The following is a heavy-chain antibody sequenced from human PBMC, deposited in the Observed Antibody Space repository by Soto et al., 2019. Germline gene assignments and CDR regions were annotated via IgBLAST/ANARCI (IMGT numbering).Heavy chain of an antibody. D-gene: IGHD3-16*01. CDR1: GFTFDDYA. J-gene: IGHJ6*02. CDR2: ISWNSGSI. Sequence: EVQLVESGGGLVQPGRSLRLSCAASGFTFDDYAMHWVRQAPGKGLEWVSGISWNSGSIGYADSVKGRFTISRDNAKNTLYLQMTSLRADDTALYYCAKDISKGGGVDYYYYYYGMDVWGQGTTVTVSS. V-gene: IGHV3-9*01. CDR3: AKDISKGGGVDYYYYYYGMDV.